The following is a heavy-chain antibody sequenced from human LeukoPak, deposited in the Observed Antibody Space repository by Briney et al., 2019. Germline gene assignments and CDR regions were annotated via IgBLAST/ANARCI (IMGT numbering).Heavy chain of an antibody. J-gene: IGHJ4*02. D-gene: IGHD5-24*01. CDR3: ARNRLEMATIRGHFDY. CDR1: GGSISRGGYS. CDR2: IYYTGST. V-gene: IGHV4-30-4*07. Sequence: SETLSLTCAVSGGSISRGGYSWNWIRQPPGKGLEWIGYIYYTGSTYYNPSLKSRVTISVDTSKTQFSLKLSSVTAADTAVYYCARNRLEMATIRGHFDYWGQGTLVTVSS.